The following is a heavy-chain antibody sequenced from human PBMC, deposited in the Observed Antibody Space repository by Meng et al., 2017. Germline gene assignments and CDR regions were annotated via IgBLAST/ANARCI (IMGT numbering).Heavy chain of an antibody. V-gene: IGHV1-18*01. D-gene: IGHD5-18*01. CDR3: ARDSNNWAGYSFGYEIHDY. Sequence: GESLKISCKASGYIFTNYGISWVRQAPGQGLEWMGWISAYSGYTTYAQRLQGRVTMTTDTSTSTAYMELRSLRSDDTAVYYCARDSNNWAGYSFGYEIHDYWGQGTLVTVSS. J-gene: IGHJ4*02. CDR1: GYIFTNYG. CDR2: ISAYSGYT.